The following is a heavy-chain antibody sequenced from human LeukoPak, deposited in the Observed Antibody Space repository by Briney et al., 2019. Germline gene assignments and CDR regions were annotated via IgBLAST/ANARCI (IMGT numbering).Heavy chain of an antibody. CDR3: ARDASGSIDY. J-gene: IGHJ4*02. Sequence: SQTLSLTCAVSGGSISSGGYSWSWIRQPPGKGLGWIGYIYHSGSTYYNPSLKSRVTISVDRSKNQFSLKLSSVTAADTAVYYCARDASGSIDYWGQGTLVTVSS. CDR2: IYHSGST. CDR1: GGSISSGGYS. V-gene: IGHV4-30-2*01. D-gene: IGHD3-22*01.